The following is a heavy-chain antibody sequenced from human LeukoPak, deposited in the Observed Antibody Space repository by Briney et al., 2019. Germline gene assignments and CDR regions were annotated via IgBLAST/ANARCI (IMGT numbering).Heavy chain of an antibody. D-gene: IGHD6-13*01. CDR2: ITSNGGNT. CDR1: GFTFSSYS. V-gene: IGHV3-64D*06. J-gene: IGHJ4*02. Sequence: PGGSLRLSCSASGFTFSSYSMHWVRQAPGKGLEYDSTITSNGGNTYYADSVKGRFTISRDNSKSTLYLQMSSLTAEDTAVYYCVKTGGSSWTNFDYWGQGTLVTVSS. CDR3: VKTGGSSWTNFDY.